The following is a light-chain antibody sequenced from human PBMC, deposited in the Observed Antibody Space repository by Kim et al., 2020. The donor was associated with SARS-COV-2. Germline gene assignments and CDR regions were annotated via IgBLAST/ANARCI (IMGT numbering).Light chain of an antibody. CDR2: AAS. Sequence: SASVGDRVTITCRASQGIRNELGWYQQKPGKAPKHLIYAASSLQSGVPSRFSGSGSGTEFTLTISSLQPEDFATYYCLQHNSYPYTFGQGTKLEIK. J-gene: IGKJ2*01. V-gene: IGKV1-17*01. CDR1: QGIRNE. CDR3: LQHNSYPYT.